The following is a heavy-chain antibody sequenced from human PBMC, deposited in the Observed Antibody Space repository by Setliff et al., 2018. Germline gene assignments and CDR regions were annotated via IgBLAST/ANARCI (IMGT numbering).Heavy chain of an antibody. J-gene: IGHJ4*02. CDR1: GVSFSDYY. D-gene: IGHD3-3*01. V-gene: IGHV4-34*01. CDR3: RFWSGYYNNDY. CDR2: INHSGTT. Sequence: SETLSLTCTVYGVSFSDYYWGWVRQSPGKGLDWIGEINHSGTTNYDPSLEGRISISVDTSKRQFSLKLSSVTAADMAVYYCRFWSGYYNNDYWGQGTLVTVSS.